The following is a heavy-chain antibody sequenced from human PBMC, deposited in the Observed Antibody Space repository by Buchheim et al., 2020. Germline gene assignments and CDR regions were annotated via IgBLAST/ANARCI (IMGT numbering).Heavy chain of an antibody. CDR1: GFTFSNYW. CDR3: AAYSSGSWD. D-gene: IGHD3-22*01. CDR2: INSDGGGT. Sequence: EVRLVESGGGLVQPGGSLRLSCAASGFTFSNYWMHWVRQAPGKGPVWVSRINSDGGGTSYADSVKGRFTISRDNAKNTLYLQMNSLRAEDTAVYYCAAYSSGSWDWSQGTL. V-gene: IGHV3-74*01. J-gene: IGHJ4*02.